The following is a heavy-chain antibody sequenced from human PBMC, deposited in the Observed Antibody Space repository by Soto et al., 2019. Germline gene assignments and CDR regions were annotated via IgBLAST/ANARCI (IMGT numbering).Heavy chain of an antibody. CDR1: GDTFKNCV. CDR3: AAELGFGKLSVV. CDR2: IIPLFGTT. V-gene: IGHV1-69*01. Sequence: QVQVVQSGVEVRRPGSSVKVSCKASGDTFKNCVISWVRQPPGQGLEWMGGIIPLFGTTDFAQRFQGRLTITTDDSTTTAYMELSRLRSEDTATYYCAAELGFGKLSVVWGQGTTVIVSS. D-gene: IGHD3-10*01. J-gene: IGHJ6*02.